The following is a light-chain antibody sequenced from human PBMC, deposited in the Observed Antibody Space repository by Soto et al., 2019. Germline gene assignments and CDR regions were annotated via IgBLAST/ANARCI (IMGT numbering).Light chain of an antibody. J-gene: IGKJ1*01. CDR1: QSISTH. V-gene: IGKV1-39*01. Sequence: DIQMTQYPSSLSASVGDRVSITCRASQSISTHLNWYQQKPGKAPKLLIFAASSLQSGVPSRFSGSRSGPDFTLTISSLQPEDFATYYCQQSYSSPPTFGQGTKVDIK. CDR2: AAS. CDR3: QQSYSSPPT.